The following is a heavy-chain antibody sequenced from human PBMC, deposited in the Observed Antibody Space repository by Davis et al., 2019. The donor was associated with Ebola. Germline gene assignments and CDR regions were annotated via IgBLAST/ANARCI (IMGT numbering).Heavy chain of an antibody. CDR1: GYTFTNYG. CDR3: ARVSRITMVRGVIGWFDP. V-gene: IGHV7-4-1*02. J-gene: IGHJ5*02. CDR2: INTNTGNP. Sequence: AASVKVSCKASGYTFTNYGITWVRQAPGQGLEWMGWINTNTGNPTYAQGFTGRFVFSLDTSVSTAYLQISSLKAEDTAVYYCARVSRITMVRGVIGWFDPWGQGTLVTVSS. D-gene: IGHD3-10*01.